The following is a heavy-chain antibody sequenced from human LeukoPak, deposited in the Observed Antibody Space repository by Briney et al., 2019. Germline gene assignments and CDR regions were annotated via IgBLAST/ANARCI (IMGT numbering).Heavy chain of an antibody. Sequence: GESLKISCKGSGYSLTSYWIGWVRQMPGKGLEWMGIIYPGDSDTRYSPSFQGQVTISADKSISTAYLQWSSLKASDTAMYYCARLTYYDFWSGYSSYSYYMDVWGKGTTVTVSS. CDR3: ARLTYYDFWSGYSSYSYYMDV. CDR1: GYSLTSYW. D-gene: IGHD3-3*01. J-gene: IGHJ6*03. V-gene: IGHV5-51*01. CDR2: IYPGDSDT.